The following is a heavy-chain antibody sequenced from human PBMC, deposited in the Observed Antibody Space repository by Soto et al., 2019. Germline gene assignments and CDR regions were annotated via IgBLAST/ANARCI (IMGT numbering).Heavy chain of an antibody. V-gene: IGHV4-61*01. Sequence: SETLSLTCTVSGGSVSSGSYYWSWIRQPPGKGLEWIGHIYYAGSTNSNPSLKSRVTISVDTSKNQFSLRLSSVTAADTTGYYCARDYYGSGSFYGLDVWGQGTTVTVSS. CDR3: ARDYYGSGSFYGLDV. J-gene: IGHJ6*02. D-gene: IGHD3-10*01. CDR2: IYYAGST. CDR1: GGSVSSGSYY.